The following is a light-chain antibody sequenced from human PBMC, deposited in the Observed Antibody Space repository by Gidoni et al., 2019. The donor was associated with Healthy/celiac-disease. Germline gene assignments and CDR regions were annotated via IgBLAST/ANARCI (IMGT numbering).Light chain of an antibody. CDR3: NSRDSSGNHVV. Sequence: SSELTQDPVVSVVLGQTVRITCQGDSLRSYYASWYQQKPGQAPVLVIYGKNNRPSGIPDRFSGSSSGNTASLTITGAQAEDEADYYCNSRDSSGNHVVFGGGTKLTVL. CDR1: SLRSYY. J-gene: IGLJ2*01. V-gene: IGLV3-19*01. CDR2: GKN.